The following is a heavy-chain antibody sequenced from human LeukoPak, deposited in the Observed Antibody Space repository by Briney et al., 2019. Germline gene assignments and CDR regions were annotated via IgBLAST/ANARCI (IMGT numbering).Heavy chain of an antibody. J-gene: IGHJ1*01. CDR3: ARDYYYDSSGYYGIFRH. CDR1: GFTFSSYS. V-gene: IGHV3-48*01. D-gene: IGHD3-22*01. Sequence: GGSLRLSCAASGFTFSSYSMNWVRQAPGKGLEWVSYISSSSSTIYYADSVKGRFTISRDNAKNSLYLQMNSLRAEDTAVYYCARDYYYDSSGYYGIFRHFGQGTLVTVSS. CDR2: ISSSSSTI.